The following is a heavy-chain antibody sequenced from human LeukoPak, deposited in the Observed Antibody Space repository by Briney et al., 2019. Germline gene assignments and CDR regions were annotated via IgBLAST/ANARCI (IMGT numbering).Heavy chain of an antibody. V-gene: IGHV1-69*05. CDR1: GGTFSSYA. Sequence: SVKVSCKASGGTFSSYAINWVRQAPGQGLEWMGGIIPIFGTANYAQKFQGRVTITTDESTSTAYMELSSLRSEDTAVYYCARGVILGYCSSTSCYEHYYYYMDVWGKGTTVTVSS. J-gene: IGHJ6*03. CDR2: IIPIFGTA. D-gene: IGHD2-2*01. CDR3: ARGVILGYCSSTSCYEHYYYYMDV.